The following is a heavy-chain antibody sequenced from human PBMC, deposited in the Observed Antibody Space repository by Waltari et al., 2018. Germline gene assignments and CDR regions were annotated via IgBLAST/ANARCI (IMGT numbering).Heavy chain of an antibody. D-gene: IGHD1-1*01. CDR3: AKPLRNGNYFDD. CDR1: GFTFNTYT. CDR2: SSGNGGST. Sequence: EVRLVESGGGLVQPGGSLRLSCAASGFTFNTYTMNWVRQAPGKGLEGVSSSSGNGGSTYYADAAKGRFTISRDKSKNTLYLQINSLRAEDTALYYCAKPLRNGNYFDDWGQGTLVTVSS. J-gene: IGHJ4*02. V-gene: IGHV3-23*04.